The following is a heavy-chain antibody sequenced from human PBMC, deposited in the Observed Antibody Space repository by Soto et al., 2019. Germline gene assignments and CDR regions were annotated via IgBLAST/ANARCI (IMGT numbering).Heavy chain of an antibody. V-gene: IGHV3-74*01. CDR2: TNSDGSIT. D-gene: IGHD2-15*01. CDR3: ARSRLPLDY. J-gene: IGHJ4*02. Sequence: GGSLRLSCAASGFTFSSYWVHWVRQAPGRGLVWVSNTNSDGSITTYADSVKGRFTISRDNTKNTLYLQMNSLRAEDTAVYYCARSRLPLDYWCQGTLVTLSS. CDR1: GFTFSSYW.